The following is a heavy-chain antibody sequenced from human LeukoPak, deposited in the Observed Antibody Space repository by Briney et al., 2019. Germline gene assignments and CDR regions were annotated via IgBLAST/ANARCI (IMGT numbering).Heavy chain of an antibody. J-gene: IGHJ4*02. V-gene: IGHV3-11*04. CDR2: ISGSGSTI. D-gene: IGHD6-19*01. CDR3: AREDTYSRGWYGPDY. CDR1: GFTFSDYY. Sequence: PGGSLRLSCAASGFTFSDYYMSWIRQAPGKGLEWVSYISGSGSTIYYADSVKGRFTISRDNAKNSLYLQMNSLRAEDTAVYYCAREDTYSRGWYGPDYWGQGTLVTVSS.